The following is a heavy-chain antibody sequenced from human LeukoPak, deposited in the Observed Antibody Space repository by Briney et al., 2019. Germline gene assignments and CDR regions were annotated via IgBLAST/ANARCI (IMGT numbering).Heavy chain of an antibody. Sequence: PSETLSLTCAVYGGSFSGYYWSWIRQPPGKGLEWIGEINHSGSTNYNPSLKSRVTISVDTSKNQFSLKLSSVTAADTAVYYCARGAVTTVTWYYFGYWGQGTLVTVSS. D-gene: IGHD4-17*01. CDR1: GGSFSGYY. J-gene: IGHJ4*02. V-gene: IGHV4-34*01. CDR2: INHSGST. CDR3: ARGAVTTVTWYYFGY.